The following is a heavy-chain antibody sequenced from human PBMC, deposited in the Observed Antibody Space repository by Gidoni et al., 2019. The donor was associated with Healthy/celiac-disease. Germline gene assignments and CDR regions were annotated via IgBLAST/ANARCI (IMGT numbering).Heavy chain of an antibody. D-gene: IGHD3-22*01. J-gene: IGHJ4*02. CDR2: ISWNSGSI. V-gene: IGHV3-9*01. Sequence: EVQLVESGGGLVQPGRSLRLPCAASGFTFADYAMHWVRQAPGKGLEWVSGISWNSGSIGYADSVKGRFTISRDNAKNSLYLQMNSLRAEDTALYYCAKDIRDSSGYYYLGFDYWGQGTLVTVSS. CDR3: AKDIRDSSGYYYLGFDY. CDR1: GFTFADYA.